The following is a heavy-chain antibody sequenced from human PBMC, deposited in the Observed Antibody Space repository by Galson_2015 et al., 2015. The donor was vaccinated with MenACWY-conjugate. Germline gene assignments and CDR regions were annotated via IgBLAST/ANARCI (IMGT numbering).Heavy chain of an antibody. J-gene: IGHJ6*02. CDR2: ISSSSSTI. V-gene: IGHV3-48*04. CDR1: GFTFSSYS. D-gene: IGHD6-19*01. Sequence: SLRLSCAASGFTFSSYSMNWVRQAPGKGLEWVSYISSSSSTIYYADSVKGRFTISRDNAKNSLYLQMNSLRAEDTAVYYCARDTNPGGGSSGWYVVGMDVWGQGTTVTVSS. CDR3: ARDTNPGGGSSGWYVVGMDV.